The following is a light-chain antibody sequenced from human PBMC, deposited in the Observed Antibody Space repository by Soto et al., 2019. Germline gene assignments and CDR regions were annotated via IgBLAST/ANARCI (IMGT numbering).Light chain of an antibody. CDR3: QQYNNWPPYT. J-gene: IGKJ2*01. CDR2: CAS. CDR1: QSVSSN. V-gene: IGKV3-15*01. Sequence: EIVMTQSPATLSVSQGERATLSCRASQSVSSNLAWYQQKPGQAPRLLIYCASTRATGIPARFSGSGSGTEFTLTISSLQSEDFAVYYCQQYNNWPPYTFGQGTKLAIK.